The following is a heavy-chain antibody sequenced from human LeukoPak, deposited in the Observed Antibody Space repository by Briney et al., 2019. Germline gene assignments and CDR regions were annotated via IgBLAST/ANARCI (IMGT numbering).Heavy chain of an antibody. Sequence: GGSLRLSCAASGFTFSSYEMNWVRQAPGKGLEWVSYISSSGSTIYYADSVKGRFTISRDNSKNTLYLQMNSLRAEDTAVYYCAKDSEALLWFGELPPLDYWGQGTLVTVSS. CDR1: GFTFSSYE. CDR2: ISSSGSTI. D-gene: IGHD3-10*01. J-gene: IGHJ4*02. CDR3: AKDSEALLWFGELPPLDY. V-gene: IGHV3-48*03.